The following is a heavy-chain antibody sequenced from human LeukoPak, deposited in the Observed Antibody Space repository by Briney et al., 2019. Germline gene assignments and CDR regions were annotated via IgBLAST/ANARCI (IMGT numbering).Heavy chain of an antibody. J-gene: IGHJ6*02. CDR3: ARDRVDSSGYYYYYGIDV. D-gene: IGHD3-22*01. Sequence: PSETLSLTCIVSGGSISTYFWSWIRQPAGKGLEWIGRLYTSGSTNYNPSLKSRLTMSADTSKNQFSLNLRSVTAADTAIYYCARDRVDSSGYYYYYGIDVWGQGTAVTVSS. CDR1: GGSISTYF. CDR2: LYTSGST. V-gene: IGHV4-4*07.